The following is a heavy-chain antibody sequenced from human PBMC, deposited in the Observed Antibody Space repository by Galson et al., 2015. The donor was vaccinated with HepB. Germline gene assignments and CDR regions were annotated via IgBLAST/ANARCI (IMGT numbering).Heavy chain of an antibody. V-gene: IGHV3-33*08. CDR2: IWYDGSNK. D-gene: IGHD6-13*01. J-gene: IGHJ6*02. CDR3: ARETQQPWMTYYYYGMDV. CDR1: GFTFSSYG. Sequence: SLRLSCAASGFTFSSYGMHWVRQAPGKGLEWVAVIWYDGSNKYYADSVKGRFTISRDNSKNTLYLQMNSLRAEDTAVYYCARETQQPWMTYYYYGMDVWGQGTMVTVSS.